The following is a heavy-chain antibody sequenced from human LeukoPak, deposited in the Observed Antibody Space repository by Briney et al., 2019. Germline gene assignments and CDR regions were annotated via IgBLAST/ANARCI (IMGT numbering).Heavy chain of an antibody. CDR3: ATNYDILTGYYKAFDI. CDR2: IIPILGIA. D-gene: IGHD3-9*01. CDR1: GGTFSSYA. V-gene: IGHV1-69*04. Sequence: ASVKVSCKASGGTFSSYAISWVRQAPGQGLEWMGRIIPILGIANYAQKFQGRVTMTEDTSTDTAYMELSSLRSEDTAVYYCATNYDILTGYYKAFDIWGQGTMVTVSS. J-gene: IGHJ3*02.